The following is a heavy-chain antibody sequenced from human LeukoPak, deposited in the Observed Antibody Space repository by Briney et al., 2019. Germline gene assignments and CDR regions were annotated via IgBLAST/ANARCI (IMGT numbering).Heavy chain of an antibody. J-gene: IGHJ4*02. D-gene: IGHD3-3*01. Sequence: GSLRLSCAASGFTFSTYSMNWVRQAPGKGLEWVSFISTGSSTIYYADSVKGRFTISRDNAKNSLYLQMNSLRAEDTAVYYCASGVTIFGVVRFDYWGQGTLVTVSS. CDR3: ASGVTIFGVVRFDY. CDR1: GFTFSTYS. CDR2: ISTGSSTI. V-gene: IGHV3-48*01.